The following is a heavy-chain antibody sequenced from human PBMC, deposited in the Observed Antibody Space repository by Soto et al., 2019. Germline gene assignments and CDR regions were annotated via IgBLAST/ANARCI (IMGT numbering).Heavy chain of an antibody. D-gene: IGHD3-10*01. CDR1: GFTFSSYG. V-gene: IGHV3-30*18. CDR3: AKDQYGSRFGENGGLDY. CDR2: ISYDGSNK. Sequence: QVQLVESGGGVVQPGRSLRLSCAASGFTFSSYGMHWVRQAPGKGLEWVAVISYDGSNKYYADSVKGRFTISRDNSKNTLYLQMNSLRAENTSVYYCAKDQYGSRFGENGGLDYWGKGSLVTVSS. J-gene: IGHJ4*02.